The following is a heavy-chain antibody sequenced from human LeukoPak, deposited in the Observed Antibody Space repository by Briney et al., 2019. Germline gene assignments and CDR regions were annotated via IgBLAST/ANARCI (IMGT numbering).Heavy chain of an antibody. J-gene: IGHJ4*02. V-gene: IGHV3-48*03. CDR1: GFTFSSYE. Sequence: GGSLRRSCAASGFTFSSYEMNWVRQAPGKGLEWVSYIGYSGSTIYYADSVKGRFTISRDNAKNSLYLQMNSLRADDTALYYCARGSGGDYWGQGTLVTVSS. CDR3: ARGSGGDY. CDR2: IGYSGSTI.